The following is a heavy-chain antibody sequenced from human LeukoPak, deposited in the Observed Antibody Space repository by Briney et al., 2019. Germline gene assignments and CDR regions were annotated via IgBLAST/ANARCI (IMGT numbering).Heavy chain of an antibody. Sequence: QPGGSLRSPCAASGFPFSTYRRNWVRQAPGKGRKWLASIKDDGREKYKLNPVKGRFTIYTDNAKNSLSLQMNGVRVEDTAVYCCASLSRVPEYWGRGTLVTVPS. D-gene: IGHD5/OR15-5a*01. J-gene: IGHJ4*02. V-gene: IGHV3-7*01. CDR2: IKDDGREK. CDR1: GFPFSTYR. CDR3: ASLSRVPEY.